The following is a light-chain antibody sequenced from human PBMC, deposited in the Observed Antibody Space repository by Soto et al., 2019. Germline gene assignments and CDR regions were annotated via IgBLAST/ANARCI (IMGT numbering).Light chain of an antibody. J-gene: IGLJ1*01. CDR1: SSDVGSYNY. CDR3: SSYTSSSTL. Sequence: QSVRTQPASVSGSPGQASTISCTGTSSDVGSYNYVSWYQQHPGKAPKLMIYEVSDRPSGISSRFSGSKSGNTASLTISGLQTEDEADYYCSSYTSSSTLFGTGTKVTVL. CDR2: EVS. V-gene: IGLV2-14*01.